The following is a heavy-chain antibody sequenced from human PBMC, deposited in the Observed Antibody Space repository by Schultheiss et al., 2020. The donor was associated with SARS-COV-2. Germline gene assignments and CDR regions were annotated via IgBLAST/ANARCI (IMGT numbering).Heavy chain of an antibody. Sequence: GGSLRLSCAASGFTFSSYSMNWVRQAPGKGLEWVSSISRTSSSIYYADSVKGRFTISRDNAKNTLYLQMNSLRAEDTAVYYCSAKTYYYYYGMDVWGQGTTVTVSS. CDR3: SAKTYYYYYGMDV. CDR1: GFTFSSYS. V-gene: IGHV3-21*01. J-gene: IGHJ6*02. CDR2: ISRTSSSI.